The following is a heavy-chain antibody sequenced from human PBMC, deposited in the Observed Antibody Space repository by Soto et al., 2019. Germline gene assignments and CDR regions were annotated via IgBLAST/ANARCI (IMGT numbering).Heavy chain of an antibody. Sequence: EVQLLESGGGLVQPGGSLRLSCAASGFTFSSYAMSWVRQAPGKGLEWVSAISGSGGSTYYADSVKGRFTISRDNSKNTLYLQMNSLSAEDTAVYYCAKDLVPLDCSSTSCYFDYWGQGTLVTVSS. J-gene: IGHJ4*02. V-gene: IGHV3-23*01. CDR3: AKDLVPLDCSSTSCYFDY. D-gene: IGHD2-2*01. CDR2: ISGSGGST. CDR1: GFTFSSYA.